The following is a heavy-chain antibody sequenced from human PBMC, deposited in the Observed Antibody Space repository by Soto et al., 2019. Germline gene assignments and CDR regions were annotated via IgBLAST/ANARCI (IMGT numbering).Heavy chain of an antibody. Sequence: QVQLVQSGAEVKKPGSSVKVSCKASGGTFSSYTISWVRQAPGQGLEWMGRIIPILGIANYAQKFQRRVSITAETPTSTAYVELSSLSSEYAAVYYCASPNTHGAAGSLFDYWGQGTLVTVSS. CDR1: GGTFSSYT. V-gene: IGHV1-69*02. J-gene: IGHJ4*02. D-gene: IGHD2-15*01. CDR3: ASPNTHGAAGSLFDY. CDR2: IIPILGIA.